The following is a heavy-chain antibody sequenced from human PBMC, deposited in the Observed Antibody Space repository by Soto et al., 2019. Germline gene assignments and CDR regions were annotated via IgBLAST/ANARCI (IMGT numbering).Heavy chain of an antibody. Sequence: PSETLSLTXTVSGGSISSYYWSWIRQPPGKGLEWIGYIYYSGSTNYNPSLKSRVTISVDTSKNQFSLKLSSVTAADTAVYYCARDYYYDSSGYASDAFDIWGQGTMVTVSS. D-gene: IGHD3-22*01. J-gene: IGHJ3*02. CDR2: IYYSGST. V-gene: IGHV4-59*01. CDR1: GGSISSYY. CDR3: ARDYYYDSSGYASDAFDI.